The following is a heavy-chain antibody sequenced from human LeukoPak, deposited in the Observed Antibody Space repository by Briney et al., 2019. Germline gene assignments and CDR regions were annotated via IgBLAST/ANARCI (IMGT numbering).Heavy chain of an antibody. CDR3: ASSSVTTNYYYMDV. V-gene: IGHV5-51*01. CDR2: IYPGDSDT. J-gene: IGHJ6*03. CDR1: GYSFSSYW. D-gene: IGHD4-17*01. Sequence: GESLKISCKCSGYSFSSYWIGWVRQLPGKGLEWMGIIYPGDSDTRYSPSFQGQVTISADKSISTAYLQWSSLKASDTAMYYCASSSVTTNYYYMDVWGKGTTVTVSS.